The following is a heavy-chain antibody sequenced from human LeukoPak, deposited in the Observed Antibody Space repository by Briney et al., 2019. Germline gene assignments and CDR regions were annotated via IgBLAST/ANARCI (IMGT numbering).Heavy chain of an antibody. CDR3: TTGAPRAHSGSYSNC. V-gene: IGHV3-15*01. Sequence: PGGSLRLSCAASGFTFSNAWMSWVRQAPGKGLEWVGRIKSKTDGGTTDYAAPVKGRFTISRDDSQNTLYLQMNSLKTEDTAVYYCTTGAPRAHSGSYSNCWGQGTLVTVSS. J-gene: IGHJ4*02. CDR1: GFTFSNAW. D-gene: IGHD1-26*01. CDR2: IKSKTDGGTT.